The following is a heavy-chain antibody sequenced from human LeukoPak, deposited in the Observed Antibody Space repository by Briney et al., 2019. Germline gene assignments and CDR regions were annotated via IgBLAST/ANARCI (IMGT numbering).Heavy chain of an antibody. Sequence: PGGSLRLSCAASGFTFSSYSMNWVRQAPGKGLEWVSSISSSSSYIYYADSVKGRFTISRDNAKNSLYLQMNSLRAEDTAVYYCATLYNWNDVAIDYWGQGTLVTVSS. CDR3: ATLYNWNDVAIDY. J-gene: IGHJ4*02. CDR2: ISSSSSYI. D-gene: IGHD1-1*01. V-gene: IGHV3-21*01. CDR1: GFTFSSYS.